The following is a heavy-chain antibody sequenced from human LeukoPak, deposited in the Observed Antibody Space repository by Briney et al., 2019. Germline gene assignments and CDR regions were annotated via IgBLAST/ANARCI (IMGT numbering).Heavy chain of an antibody. Sequence: GGSLRLSCAASGFTFSDYYMSWIRRAPGKGLEWVSYISSSGSTIYYADSVKGRFTISRDNAKNSLYLQMNSLRAEDTAVYYCAGASPGYEIDYWGQGTLVTVSS. D-gene: IGHD5-12*01. V-gene: IGHV3-11*01. CDR1: GFTFSDYY. J-gene: IGHJ4*02. CDR2: ISSSGSTI. CDR3: AGASPGYEIDY.